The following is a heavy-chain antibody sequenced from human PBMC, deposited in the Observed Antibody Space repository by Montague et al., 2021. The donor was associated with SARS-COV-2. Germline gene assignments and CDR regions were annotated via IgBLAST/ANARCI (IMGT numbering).Heavy chain of an antibody. V-gene: IGHV6-1*01. CDR1: GDSVSTNSGT. D-gene: IGHD2-15*01. CDR3: ARAERGSCGDGNCYQYFFNY. CDR2: TYYRSEWYS. J-gene: IGHJ4*02. Sequence: CAISGDSVSTNSGTWNWVRLSPSRGLEWLGRTYYRSEWYSDYSVSVKSRISINPDTSKNQFHLQLNSVTPEDTAVYYCARAERGSCGDGNCYQYFFNYWGQGTLVTVSS.